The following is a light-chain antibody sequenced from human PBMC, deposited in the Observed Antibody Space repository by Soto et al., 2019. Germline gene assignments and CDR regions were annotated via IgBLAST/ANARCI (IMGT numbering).Light chain of an antibody. CDR3: SSYAGSNNYV. Sequence: QSVLTQPPSASGSPGQSVTISCTGTSSDVGGYNYVSWYQHHPGKAPKLMIYDVSKRPSGVPDRFSGSKSGNTASLTVSGLQAEDEADYYCSSYAGSNNYVFGTGTKVPVL. CDR2: DVS. V-gene: IGLV2-8*01. J-gene: IGLJ1*01. CDR1: SSDVGGYNY.